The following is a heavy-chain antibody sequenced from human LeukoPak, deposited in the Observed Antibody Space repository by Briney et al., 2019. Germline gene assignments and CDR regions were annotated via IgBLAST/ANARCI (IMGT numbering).Heavy chain of an antibody. CDR3: ARAMGNFDY. CDR2: INPNSGGT. D-gene: IGHD3-10*01. V-gene: IGHV1-2*02. J-gene: IGHJ4*02. Sequence: GASVKVSCKASGYIFVGYYIHWVRQAPGQGLEWMGWINPNSGGTNYAQSFQGRVTMSRDTSISTVYMELSRLRSDDTAVYYCARAMGNFDYWGQGTLVTVSP. CDR1: GYIFVGYY.